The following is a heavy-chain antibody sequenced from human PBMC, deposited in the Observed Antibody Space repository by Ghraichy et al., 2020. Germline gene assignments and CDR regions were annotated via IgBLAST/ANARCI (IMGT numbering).Heavy chain of an antibody. CDR2: INHSGST. V-gene: IGHV4-34*01. Sequence: SETLSLTCAVYGGSFSGYYWSWIRQPPGKGLEWIGEINHSGSTNYNPSLKSRVTISVDTSKNQFSLKLSSVTAADTAVYYCARARVTYSSSPLYVKRYFDLWGRGTLVTVSS. CDR1: GGSFSGYY. J-gene: IGHJ2*01. CDR3: ARARVTYSSSPLYVKRYFDL. D-gene: IGHD6-6*01.